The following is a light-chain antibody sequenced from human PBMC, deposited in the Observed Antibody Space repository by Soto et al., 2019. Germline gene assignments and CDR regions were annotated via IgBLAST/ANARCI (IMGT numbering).Light chain of an antibody. V-gene: IGKV3-15*01. CDR2: GES. J-gene: IGKJ1*01. Sequence: ELVVTQSPVTLSLSPGETATLSCRASQNVFNNLAWYQVKTGQAPRLLIYGESTRATGIPIRFSGSGSGTELNLTISRLQSEDFAVYYCQKYNNWPETCGQGTKVDIK. CDR3: QKYNNWPET. CDR1: QNVFNN.